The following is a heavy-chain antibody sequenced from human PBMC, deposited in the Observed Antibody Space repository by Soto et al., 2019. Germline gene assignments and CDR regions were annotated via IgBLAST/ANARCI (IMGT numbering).Heavy chain of an antibody. J-gene: IGHJ4*02. D-gene: IGHD3-3*01. Sequence: GASGQVSCKASGGTVSSYAISWVRQAPGQELEWMGGIIPIFGTANYAQKFQGRVTITADDSTSTAYLEISRQRLEDTVVYSCARVGYAFGMGYYRDYWVQVTMVA. CDR1: GGTVSSYA. CDR3: ARVGYAFGMGYYRDY. CDR2: IIPIFGTA. V-gene: IGHV1-69*13.